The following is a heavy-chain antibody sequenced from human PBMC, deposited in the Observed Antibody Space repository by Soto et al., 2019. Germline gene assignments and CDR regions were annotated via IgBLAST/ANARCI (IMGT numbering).Heavy chain of an antibody. Sequence: ASVKVSCKASGYSFTEFSMQWARQAPGQRLEWMGWINAANGNTEYSRKFYGRVTITTDTSASTGYMELSSLTSEDTAVYYCARVAAAGKEDYYYGMDVWGQGTTVTVSS. CDR1: GYSFTEFS. CDR2: INAANGNT. D-gene: IGHD6-13*01. V-gene: IGHV1-3*01. CDR3: ARVAAAGKEDYYYGMDV. J-gene: IGHJ6*02.